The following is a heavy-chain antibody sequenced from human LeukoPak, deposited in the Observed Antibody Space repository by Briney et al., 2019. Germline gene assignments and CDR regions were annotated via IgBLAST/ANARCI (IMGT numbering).Heavy chain of an antibody. V-gene: IGHV1-18*01. CDR3: ARLDYDFWSGYYTWDY. CDR1: GYTFTSYG. D-gene: IGHD3-3*01. J-gene: IGHJ4*02. Sequence: ASVKVSCKASGYTFTSYGISWVRQAPGQGLEWMGWISAYNGNTNYAQKLQGRVTMTTVTSTSTAYMELRSLRSDDTAVYYCARLDYDFWSGYYTWDYWGQGTLVTVSS. CDR2: ISAYNGNT.